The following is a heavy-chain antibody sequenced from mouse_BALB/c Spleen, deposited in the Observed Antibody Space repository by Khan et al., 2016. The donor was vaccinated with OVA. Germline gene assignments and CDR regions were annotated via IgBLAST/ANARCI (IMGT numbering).Heavy chain of an antibody. CDR2: IYPYNDGT. J-gene: IGHJ2*02. Sequence: VQLQQSGPELVKPGASVKMSCKASGYTFTSYVMHWVKQKPGQGLEWVGYIYPYNDGTKYNEMFKGKATLTSDKSSSTAYMELSSLTSEDSAVYYCARNYRYDVYFDYWGPGTSLTVSS. D-gene: IGHD2-14*01. CDR3: ARNYRYDVYFDY. CDR1: GYTFTSYV. V-gene: IGHV1S136*01.